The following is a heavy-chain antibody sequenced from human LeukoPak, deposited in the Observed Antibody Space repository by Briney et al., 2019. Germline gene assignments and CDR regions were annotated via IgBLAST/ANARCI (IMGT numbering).Heavy chain of an antibody. V-gene: IGHV4-59*01. CDR3: ARGDDSSGYYFLDY. J-gene: IGHJ4*02. D-gene: IGHD3-22*01. Sequence: SETLSLTCTVSGGSISSYYWSWIRQPLGKGLEWIGYIYYSGSTNYNPSLKSRVTISVDTSKNQFSLKLSSVTAADTAVYYCARGDDSSGYYFLDYWGQGTLVTVSS. CDR2: IYYSGST. CDR1: GGSISSYY.